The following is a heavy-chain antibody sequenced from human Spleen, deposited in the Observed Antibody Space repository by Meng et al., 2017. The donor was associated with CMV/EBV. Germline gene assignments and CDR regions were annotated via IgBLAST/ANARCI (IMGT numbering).Heavy chain of an antibody. CDR3: ARDSSGHDWGSY. CDR2: IYHTGRT. CDR1: GVSSRPDNW. Sequence: CAVPGVSSRPDNWWTWVRQPPGKGLEWIGEIYHTGRTNSNPSLNSRLIISVDKSKNEVSLKLISATAADTAIYYCARDSSGHDWGSYWGHGALVTVSS. J-gene: IGHJ4*01. D-gene: IGHD5-12*01. V-gene: IGHV4-4*02.